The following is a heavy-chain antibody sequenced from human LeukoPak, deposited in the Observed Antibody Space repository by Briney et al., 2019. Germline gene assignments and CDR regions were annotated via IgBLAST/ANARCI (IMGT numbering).Heavy chain of an antibody. V-gene: IGHV4-30-4*08. CDR1: GGSISSGDYY. D-gene: IGHD2-8*01. J-gene: IGHJ3*02. Sequence: SETLSLTCTVSGGSISSGDYYWSWIRQPPGKGLEWIGYIYYSGSTYYNPSLKSRVTISVDTSKNQFSLKLSSVTAADTAVYYCARRAMVYATPPFDAFDIWGQGTMVTVSS. CDR2: IYYSGST. CDR3: ARRAMVYATPPFDAFDI.